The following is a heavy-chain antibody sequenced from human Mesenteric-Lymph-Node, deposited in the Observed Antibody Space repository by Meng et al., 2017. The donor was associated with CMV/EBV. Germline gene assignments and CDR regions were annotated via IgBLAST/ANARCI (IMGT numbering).Heavy chain of an antibody. CDR1: GFTFGRYA. Sequence: SLKISCAASGFTFGRYAIHWVRQAPGKGLEWVAVISYDGSHKYYADSVKGRFTISRDNSKNTMDLQMNSLRAEDTAVYYCARGVRGYDFWSGHDYWGQGTLVTVSS. CDR2: ISYDGSHK. D-gene: IGHD3-3*01. J-gene: IGHJ4*02. V-gene: IGHV3-30*04. CDR3: ARGVRGYDFWSGHDY.